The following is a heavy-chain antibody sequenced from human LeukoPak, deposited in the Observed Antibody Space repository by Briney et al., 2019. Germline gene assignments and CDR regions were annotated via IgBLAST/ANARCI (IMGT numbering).Heavy chain of an antibody. D-gene: IGHD7-27*01. V-gene: IGHV4-38-2*02. CDR1: GYSISSGYY. J-gene: IGHJ4*02. Sequence: PSETLSLTCTVSGYSISSGYYWGWIRQPPGKGLEWIGSIYHSGSTYYNPSLKSRVTISVDTSKNQFSLKLSSVTAADTAVYYCASLLTGLFDYWGQGTLVTVSS. CDR3: ASLLTGLFDY. CDR2: IYHSGST.